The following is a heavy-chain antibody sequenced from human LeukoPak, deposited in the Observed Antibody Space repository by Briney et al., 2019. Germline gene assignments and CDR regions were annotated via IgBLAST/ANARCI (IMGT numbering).Heavy chain of an antibody. CDR3: AKDYYGSGRPHYYMDV. J-gene: IGHJ6*03. CDR1: GFTFSSYA. Sequence: PGGSLRLSCAASGFTFSSYAMRWVRQAPGKGLEWVSDINGSGGSTYYADSVKGRFTISRDNSKNTLYLQMNSLRAEDTAVYYCAKDYYGSGRPHYYMDVWGKGTTVTVSS. CDR2: INGSGGST. V-gene: IGHV3-23*01. D-gene: IGHD3-10*01.